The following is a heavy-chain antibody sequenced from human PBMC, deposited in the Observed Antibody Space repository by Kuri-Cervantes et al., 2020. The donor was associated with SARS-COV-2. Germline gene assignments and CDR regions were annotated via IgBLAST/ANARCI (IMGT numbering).Heavy chain of an antibody. CDR2: IKQDGSEK. Sequence: GESLKISCVASGFTFSSYWMSWVRQAPGKGLEWVANIKQDGSEKYYVDSVKGRFTLSRDNAKNMLFLQMNSLRAEDTAVYYCVRDGDHWNFDYWGQGTLVTVSS. CDR3: VRDGDHWNFDY. J-gene: IGHJ4*02. D-gene: IGHD1-1*01. CDR1: GFTFSSYW. V-gene: IGHV3-7*01.